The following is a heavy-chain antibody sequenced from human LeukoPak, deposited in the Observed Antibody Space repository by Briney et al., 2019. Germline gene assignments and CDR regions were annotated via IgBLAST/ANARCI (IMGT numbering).Heavy chain of an antibody. CDR1: GFTFSSYA. V-gene: IGHV3-30-3*01. Sequence: GGSLRLSCAASGFTFSSYAMHWVRQAPGKGLEWVAVISYDGSNKYYADSVKGRFTISGDNSKNTLYLQMNSLRAEDTAVYYCARPAYYYDSSGHSSYFDYWGQGTLVTVSS. D-gene: IGHD3-22*01. CDR2: ISYDGSNK. CDR3: ARPAYYYDSSGHSSYFDY. J-gene: IGHJ4*02.